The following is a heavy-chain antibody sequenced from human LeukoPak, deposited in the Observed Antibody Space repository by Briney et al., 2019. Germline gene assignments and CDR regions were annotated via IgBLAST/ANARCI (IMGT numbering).Heavy chain of an antibody. CDR1: GFTFSSYA. CDR3: AKGLVGNWNYDWFDP. D-gene: IGHD1-7*01. Sequence: GGSLRLSCAASGFTFSSYAMSCVRQAPGKGLEWGSAISGSGGSTYYADSVKGRFTISRDNSKNTLYLQMNSLRAEDTAVYYCAKGLVGNWNYDWFDPWGQGTLVTVSS. CDR2: ISGSGGST. J-gene: IGHJ5*02. V-gene: IGHV3-23*01.